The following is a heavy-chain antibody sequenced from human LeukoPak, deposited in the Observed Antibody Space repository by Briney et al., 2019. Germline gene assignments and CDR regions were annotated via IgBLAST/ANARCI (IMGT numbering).Heavy chain of an antibody. J-gene: IGHJ3*02. CDR3: ARDSHAYFDAFDI. V-gene: IGHV4-61*02. D-gene: IGHD2/OR15-2a*01. CDR2: IYARGST. Sequence: SETLSLTCTVSGGSISGNYYWSWIRQPAGKGLEWIGRIYARGSTNYNPSLKSRVTISVDTSKNQFSLKLSSVTAADTAVYFCARDSHAYFDAFDIWGQGTMVTVSS. CDR1: GGSISGNYY.